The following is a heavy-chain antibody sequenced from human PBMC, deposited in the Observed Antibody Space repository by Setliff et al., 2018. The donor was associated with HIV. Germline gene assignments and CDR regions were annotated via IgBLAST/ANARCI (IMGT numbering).Heavy chain of an antibody. CDR3: ARDMYYYDSSASHFDF. V-gene: IGHV3-21*01. J-gene: IGHJ4*02. CDR1: GFTFSTYS. D-gene: IGHD3-22*01. Sequence: GGSLRLSCAASGFTFSTYSMNWVRQAPGKGLERVSSISSSSSFIYYADSVKGRFTISRDNAKNSLYLEMKSLRAEDTAVYYCARDMYYYDSSASHFDFWGQGTLVTVSS. CDR2: ISSSSSFI.